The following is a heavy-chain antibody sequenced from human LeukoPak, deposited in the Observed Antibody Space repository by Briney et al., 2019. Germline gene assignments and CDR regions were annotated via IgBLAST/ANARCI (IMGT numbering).Heavy chain of an antibody. CDR3: ARVRWLGSSTSRYYFDY. CDR1: GGTFSSYA. D-gene: IGHD2-2*01. CDR2: IIPIFGTA. V-gene: IGHV1-69*05. Sequence: ASVKVSCKASGGTFSSYAISWGRQAPGQGLEWMGGIIPIFGTANYAQKFQGRVTITTDESTSTAYMEPSSLRSEDTAVYYCARVRWLGSSTSRYYFDYWGQGTLVTVSS. J-gene: IGHJ4*02.